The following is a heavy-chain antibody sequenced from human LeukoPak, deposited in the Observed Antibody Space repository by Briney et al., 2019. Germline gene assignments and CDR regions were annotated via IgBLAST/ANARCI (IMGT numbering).Heavy chain of an antibody. D-gene: IGHD6-13*01. V-gene: IGHV3-23*01. CDR1: GVTFSSYA. CDR2: ISGSGDST. Sequence: GGSLRLSCAASGVTFSSYAMSWVRPAPGEGREWVAGISGSGDSTDYADSVKGRFTISRDNSKNTLYLQMNSLRAEDTAVYYCARYSRSWYVPIFDYWGQGTLVTVSS. J-gene: IGHJ4*02. CDR3: ARYSRSWYVPIFDY.